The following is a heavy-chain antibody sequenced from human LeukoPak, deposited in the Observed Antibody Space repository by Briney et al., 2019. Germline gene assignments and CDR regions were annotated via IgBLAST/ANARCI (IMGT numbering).Heavy chain of an antibody. V-gene: IGHV1-3*01. CDR1: GYTFTNYA. J-gene: IGHJ6*02. CDR3: ARVEGSGWYYYYGMDV. CDR2: INAGNGNT. D-gene: IGHD6-19*01. Sequence: GASVKVSCKASGYTFTNYAMHWVRQAPGQRLEWMGWINAGNGNTKYSQKFQGRVTITRDTSASTAYMELSSLRSEDTAVYYCARVEGSGWYYYYGMDVWGQGTTVTVSS.